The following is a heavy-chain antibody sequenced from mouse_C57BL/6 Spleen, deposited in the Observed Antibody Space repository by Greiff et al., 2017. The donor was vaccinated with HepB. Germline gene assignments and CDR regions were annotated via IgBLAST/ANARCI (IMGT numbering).Heavy chain of an antibody. CDR2: INPYNGDT. V-gene: IGHV1-20*01. J-gene: IGHJ2*01. Sequence: VQLKESGPELVKPGDSVKISCKASGYSFTGYFMNWVMQSHGKSLEWIGRINPYNGDTFYNQKFKGKATLTVDKSSSTAHMELRSLTSEDSAVYYCARGDGYYVDYWGQGTTLTVSS. CDR3: ARGDGYYVDY. CDR1: GYSFTGYF. D-gene: IGHD2-3*01.